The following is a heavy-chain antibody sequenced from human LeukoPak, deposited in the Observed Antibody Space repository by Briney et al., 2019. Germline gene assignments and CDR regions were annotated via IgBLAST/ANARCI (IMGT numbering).Heavy chain of an antibody. D-gene: IGHD6-6*01. V-gene: IGHV3-23*01. CDR3: ATSYSSSSGPFDS. J-gene: IGHJ4*02. CDR1: RFAYKDYA. CDR2: ISGSGTGT. Sequence: RCLRLSCAASRFAYKDYAMNWVRQAPGKGLEWVSSISGSGTGTYYADSVKGRFTISRDNSRNTLHLQMDSLRADDTAVYYCATSYSSSSGPFDSWGQGTLVTVSS.